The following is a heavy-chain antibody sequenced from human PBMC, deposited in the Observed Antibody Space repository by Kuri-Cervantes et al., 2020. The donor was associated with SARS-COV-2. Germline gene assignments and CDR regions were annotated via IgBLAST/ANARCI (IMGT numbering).Heavy chain of an antibody. D-gene: IGHD4-23*01. CDR3: ATDKPSYGGNGYLQL. J-gene: IGHJ1*01. V-gene: IGHV4-31*03. CDR2: IYYNGVT. CDR1: GGSIRSGAYY. Sequence: SETLSLTCSVSGGSIRSGAYYCHWIRHRPGKGLEWIGNIYYNGVTYYNPSLKSRVTISVDTSKNQFSPKLSSMTAADTAVYYCATDKPSYGGNGYLQLWGQGTLVTVSS.